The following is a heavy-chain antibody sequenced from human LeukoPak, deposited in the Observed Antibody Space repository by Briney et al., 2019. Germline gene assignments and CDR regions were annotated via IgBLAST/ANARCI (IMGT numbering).Heavy chain of an antibody. J-gene: IGHJ6*03. Sequence: SETLSLTCTVSGGSISSSGYYWGWIRQPPGKGLEWIGYISYSGITNYNPSLKSRVTISVDTSKNQFSLKLNSVTAADTAVYYCARSWTIYDPMDVWGKGTTVTVSS. CDR1: GGSISSSGYY. CDR3: ARSWTIYDPMDV. D-gene: IGHD5/OR15-5a*01. CDR2: ISYSGIT. V-gene: IGHV4-61*05.